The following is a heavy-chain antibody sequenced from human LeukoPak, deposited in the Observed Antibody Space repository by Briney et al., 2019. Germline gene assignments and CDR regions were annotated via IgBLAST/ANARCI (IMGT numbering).Heavy chain of an antibody. D-gene: IGHD3-9*01. CDR3: ARASRKSRDDWSDAFDI. CDR1: GFTFSSYS. J-gene: IGHJ3*02. V-gene: IGHV3-21*01. Sequence: PGGSLRLSCAASGFTFSSYSMNWVRQAPGKGLEWVSSISSSSSYIYYADSVKGRFTISRENAKNSLYLQMNSLRAGDTAVYYCARASRKSRDDWSDAFDIWGQGTMVTVSS. CDR2: ISSSSSYI.